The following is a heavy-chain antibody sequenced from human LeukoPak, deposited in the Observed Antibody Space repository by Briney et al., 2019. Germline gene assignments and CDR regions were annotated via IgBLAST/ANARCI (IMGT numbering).Heavy chain of an antibody. V-gene: IGHV4-34*01. CDR3: ARGRSLWFGELCYFDY. Sequence: SETLSLTCAVYGGSFSGYYWSWIRQPPGKGLEWIGEINHSGSINYNPSLKSRVTISVDTSKNQFSLKLSSVTAADTAVYYCARGRSLWFGELCYFDYWGQGTLVTVSS. D-gene: IGHD3-10*01. J-gene: IGHJ4*02. CDR1: GGSFSGYY. CDR2: INHSGSI.